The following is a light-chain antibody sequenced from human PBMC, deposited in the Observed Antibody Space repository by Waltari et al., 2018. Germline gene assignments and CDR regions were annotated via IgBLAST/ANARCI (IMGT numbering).Light chain of an antibody. CDR3: GSFAGSINWV. J-gene: IGLJ3*02. V-gene: IGLV2-8*01. CDR2: EVS. Sequence: QSALTQPPSASGSPGQSVTISCTGTSSYVGDYDYVSWYQQPPGKAPNLIIDEVSKRPSGVPDRCSGSKSGNTASLTVSGLQAEDEADYYCGSFAGSINWVFGGGTKLTVL. CDR1: SSYVGDYDY.